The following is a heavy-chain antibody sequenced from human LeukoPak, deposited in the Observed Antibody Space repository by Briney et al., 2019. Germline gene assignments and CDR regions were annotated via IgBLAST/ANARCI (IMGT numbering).Heavy chain of an antibody. Sequence: GRSLRLSCAASGFAFSNYGMHWVRQAPGKGLEWLAVIWYDGSNKYYAESVKGRFTISRDNSKNTVYLQMNSLRTEDTAVYYCARAGIGAACDYWGQGDLVTVSS. CDR1: GFAFSNYG. J-gene: IGHJ4*02. CDR2: IWYDGSNK. CDR3: ARAGIGAACDY. D-gene: IGHD6-13*01. V-gene: IGHV3-33*01.